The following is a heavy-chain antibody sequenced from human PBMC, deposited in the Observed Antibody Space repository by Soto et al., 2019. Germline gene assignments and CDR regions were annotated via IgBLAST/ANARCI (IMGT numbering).Heavy chain of an antibody. CDR1: GFTFSSYA. CDR2: ISYDGSNK. Sequence: QVQLVESGGGVVQPGRSLRLSCAASGFTFSSYAMHWVRQAPGKGLEWVAVISYDGSNKYYADSVKGRFTISRDNSKNALDLQVNSLRAEDTAVYYCAREGGYNDACDIWGQGTMVTVSS. D-gene: IGHD5-18*01. CDR3: AREGGYNDACDI. V-gene: IGHV3-30-3*01. J-gene: IGHJ3*02.